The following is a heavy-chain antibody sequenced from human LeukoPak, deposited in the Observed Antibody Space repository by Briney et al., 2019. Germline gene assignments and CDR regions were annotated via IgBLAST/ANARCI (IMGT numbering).Heavy chain of an antibody. Sequence: GGSLRLSCAASGFTFDDYDMSWVRQAPGKGLEWVSSISSSSSYIYYADSVKGRFTISRDNAKNSLYLQMNSLRAEDTAVYYCARNDGDFCSGGSCYVRWFDPWGQGTLVTVSS. CDR1: GFTFDDYD. CDR2: ISSSSSYI. J-gene: IGHJ5*02. D-gene: IGHD2-15*01. V-gene: IGHV3-21*01. CDR3: ARNDGDFCSGGSCYVRWFDP.